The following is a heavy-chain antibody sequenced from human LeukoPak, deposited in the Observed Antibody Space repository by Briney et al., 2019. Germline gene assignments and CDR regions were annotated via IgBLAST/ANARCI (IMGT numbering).Heavy chain of an antibody. CDR1: GYTFTSYG. V-gene: IGHV1-18*01. J-gene: IGHJ4*02. CDR2: ISAYNGNT. Sequence: GASVKVSCKASGYTFTSYGISWVRQAPGQGLEWMGWISAYNGNTNYAQKLQGRVTMTTDTSTSTAYMELRSLRSDDTAVYYCARGTYYYDSSGYYYAPVADYWGQGTLVTVSS. D-gene: IGHD3-22*01. CDR3: ARGTYYYDSSGYYYAPVADY.